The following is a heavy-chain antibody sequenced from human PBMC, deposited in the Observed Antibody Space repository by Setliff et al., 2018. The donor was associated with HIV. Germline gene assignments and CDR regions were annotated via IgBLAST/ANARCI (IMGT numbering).Heavy chain of an antibody. J-gene: IGHJ1*01. CDR2: IYYRGNT. Sequence: SETLSLTCNVSGGSIRSSSYYWGWIRQPPGKGLEWIGSIYYRGNTYYNPPLKSRVTISVDTSKNQFSLKLTSVTAADTAVYYCARHYGAVKSVVTVVAKYFPHWGQGTLVTVSS. CDR1: GGSIRSSSYY. CDR3: ARHYGAVKSVVTVVAKYFPH. V-gene: IGHV4-39*01. D-gene: IGHD2-21*02.